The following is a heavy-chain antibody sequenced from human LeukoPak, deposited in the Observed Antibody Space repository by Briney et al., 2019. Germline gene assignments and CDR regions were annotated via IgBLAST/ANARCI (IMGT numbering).Heavy chain of an antibody. CDR3: ARDLPYDFWSGYPPLDYYYGMDV. V-gene: IGHV1-69*04. Sequence: SVKVSCKASGGTFSSYAISWVRQAPGQGLAWMGRIIPILGIANYAQKFQGRVTITADKSTSTAYMELSSLRSEDTAVYYCARDLPYDFWSGYPPLDYYYGMDVWGQGTTVTVSS. CDR2: IIPILGIA. D-gene: IGHD3-3*01. CDR1: GGTFSSYA. J-gene: IGHJ6*02.